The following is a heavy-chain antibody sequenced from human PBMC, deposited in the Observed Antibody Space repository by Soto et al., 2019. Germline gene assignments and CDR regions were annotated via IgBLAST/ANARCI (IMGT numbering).Heavy chain of an antibody. V-gene: IGHV1-69*12. Sequence: QVQLVQSGAEVKKPGSSVKVSCKASGGTFSSYAISWVRQAPVQGLEWMGGIIPIFGTANYAQKFQGRVTITADESTSADYMELSSLRSEDTAVYYCARETGEAGNYYGMDVWGQGTTVTVSS. CDR1: GGTFSSYA. CDR3: ARETGEAGNYYGMDV. D-gene: IGHD7-27*01. J-gene: IGHJ6*02. CDR2: IIPIFGTA.